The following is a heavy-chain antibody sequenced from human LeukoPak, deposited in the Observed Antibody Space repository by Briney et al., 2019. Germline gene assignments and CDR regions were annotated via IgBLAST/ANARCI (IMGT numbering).Heavy chain of an antibody. V-gene: IGHV1-2*02. CDR3: ARSSGPTYYYDSSGYSHFDY. D-gene: IGHD3-22*01. CDR1: GYTFIDYY. J-gene: IGHJ4*02. CDR2: ISPNSGGT. Sequence: ASVKVSCKASGYTFIDYYLHWVRQAPGQGLEWVGWISPNSGGTKSVQKFQGRVTMTRDTSITTVYMELSGLSFDDTAVYYCARSSGPTYYYDSSGYSHFDYWGQGTLVTVSS.